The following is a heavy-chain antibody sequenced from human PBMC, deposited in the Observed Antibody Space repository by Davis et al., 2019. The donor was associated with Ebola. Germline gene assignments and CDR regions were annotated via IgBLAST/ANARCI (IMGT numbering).Heavy chain of an antibody. CDR2: IYHSGST. Sequence: MPSETLSLTCAVSGGSISSGGYSWSWIRQPPGKGLEWIGYIYHSGSTYYNPSLKSRVTISVDTSKNQFSLKLSSVTAADTAVYYCAGSRYSIAAAGTKGYYYYYGMDVWGQGTTVTVSS. J-gene: IGHJ6*02. CDR1: GGSISSGGYS. D-gene: IGHD6-13*01. V-gene: IGHV4-30-2*05. CDR3: AGSRYSIAAAGTKGYYYYYGMDV.